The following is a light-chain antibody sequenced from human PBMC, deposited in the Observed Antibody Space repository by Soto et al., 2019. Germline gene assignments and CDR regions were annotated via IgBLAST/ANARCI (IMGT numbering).Light chain of an antibody. CDR1: QSVSSN. CDR2: GAS. V-gene: IGKV3-15*01. J-gene: IGKJ2*01. Sequence: EIVMTQSPATLSVSPGERATLSCRASQSVSSNLAWYQQQPGQAPRLLIYGASTRATGIPARFSGSGSGTELTLTISSLKSEDFAVYYCQQYNNWTPYTFGQGTKLEIK. CDR3: QQYNNWTPYT.